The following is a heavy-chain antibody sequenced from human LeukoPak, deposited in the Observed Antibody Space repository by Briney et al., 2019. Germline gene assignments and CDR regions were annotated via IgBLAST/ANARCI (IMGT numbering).Heavy chain of an antibody. J-gene: IGHJ3*02. CDR2: MNPHSADT. D-gene: IGHD3-9*01. V-gene: IGHV1-2*02. CDR1: GYTLTDHY. Sequence: ASVKVSCKASGYTLTDHYIHWVRLAPRRGPEWMGWMNPHSADTNYAQKFQGRVSMTRDTSISTAYMELRSLKSDDTAVYFCARDRSFYDILTGFYLHDAYDIWGQGTMVTVSS. CDR3: ARDRSFYDILTGFYLHDAYDI.